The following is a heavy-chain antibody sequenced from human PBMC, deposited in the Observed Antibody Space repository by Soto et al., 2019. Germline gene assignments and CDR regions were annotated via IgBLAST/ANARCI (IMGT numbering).Heavy chain of an antibody. CDR2: IDTNDYYS. J-gene: IGHJ6*02. D-gene: IGHD1-1*01. V-gene: IGHV5-10-1*01. Sequence: GEPLRAWSQAAVYKISDDWITWFRHIRAKLREXMGTIDTNDYYSNNSPSFQGHVTISADTSINTAYLHWSSLKASDTAIYYCARRLSGQKEEYNAYYFYGLDVWGQGTTVTV. CDR1: VYKISDDW. CDR3: ARRLSGQKEEYNAYYFYGLDV.